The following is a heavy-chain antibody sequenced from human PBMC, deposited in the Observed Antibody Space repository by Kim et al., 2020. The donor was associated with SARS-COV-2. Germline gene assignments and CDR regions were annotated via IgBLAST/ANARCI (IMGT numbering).Heavy chain of an antibody. CDR2: ISSSGSTI. CDR3: ERDHPGLWSGYSPFDY. V-gene: IGHV3-48*03. D-gene: IGHD3-3*01. Sequence: GGSLRLSCAASGFTFSSYEMNWVRQAPGKGLEWVSYISSSGSTIYYADSVKGRFTISRDNAKNSLYLQTNSLRAEDTAVYYCERDHPGLWSGYSPFDYWGQGTLVTVSS. CDR1: GFTFSSYE. J-gene: IGHJ4*02.